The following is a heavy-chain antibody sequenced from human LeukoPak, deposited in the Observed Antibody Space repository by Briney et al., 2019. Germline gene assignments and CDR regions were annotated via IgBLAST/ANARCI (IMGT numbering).Heavy chain of an antibody. CDR1: GFTFSSYA. D-gene: IGHD3-3*01. CDR2: ISYDGSNK. J-gene: IGHJ4*02. CDR3: ARDWRFTIDY. V-gene: IGHV3-30-3*01. Sequence: GGSLRLSCAASGFTFSSYAMHWVRQAPGKGLEWVAVISYDGSNKYYADSVKGRFTISRDNAKNTLYLQMNSLRAEDTAVYYCARDWRFTIDYWGQGTLVTVSS.